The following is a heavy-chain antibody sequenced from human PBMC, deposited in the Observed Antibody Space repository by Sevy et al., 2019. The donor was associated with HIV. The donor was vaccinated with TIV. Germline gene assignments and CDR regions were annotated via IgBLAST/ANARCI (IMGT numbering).Heavy chain of an antibody. Sequence: GGSLRLSCAASGFSFSSYWMRWVRQAPGKGLEWVANIKQDGSAKYYVDSVKGRFTISRDDAKNSLYLQMNSLRVEDTAEYDCARVRSAPKEDSGYEDALDIWGQGTMVTVSS. J-gene: IGHJ3*02. D-gene: IGHD5-12*01. CDR1: GFSFSSYW. CDR3: ARVRSAPKEDSGYEDALDI. V-gene: IGHV3-7*01. CDR2: IKQDGSAK.